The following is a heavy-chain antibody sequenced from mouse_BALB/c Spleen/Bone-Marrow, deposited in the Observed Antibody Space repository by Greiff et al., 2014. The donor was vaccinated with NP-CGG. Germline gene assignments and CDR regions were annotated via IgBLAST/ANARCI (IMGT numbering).Heavy chain of an antibody. CDR1: GFNIKDYY. J-gene: IGHJ2*01. CDR3: NAEHGNYHYFDY. D-gene: IGHD6-1*01. V-gene: IGHV14-4*02. CDR2: IDPGNGDT. Sequence: VQLKQSGAELVRSGASVKLSCTASGFNIKDYYMHWGKQRPEQGLEGIGWIDPGNGDTEYAPKFQGKATMTADTSSNTAYLQLSSLTSEDTAVYYCNAEHGNYHYFDYWGQGTTLTVSS.